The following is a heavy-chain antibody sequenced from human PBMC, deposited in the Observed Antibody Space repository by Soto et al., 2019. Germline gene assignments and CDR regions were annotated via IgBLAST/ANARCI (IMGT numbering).Heavy chain of an antibody. Sequence: SETLSLTCTVSGGSISSYYWSWIRPPPGKGLEWIGDINHSGRVNYSPSLKSRVTISLDTSKNQFSLTLSAVTAADTAMYYCSTRAYDTNGYYRFDPWCQGTLVTVSS. J-gene: IGHJ5*01. D-gene: IGHD3-22*01. CDR3: STRAYDTNGYYRFDP. CDR2: INHSGRV. V-gene: IGHV4-34*01. CDR1: GGSISSYY.